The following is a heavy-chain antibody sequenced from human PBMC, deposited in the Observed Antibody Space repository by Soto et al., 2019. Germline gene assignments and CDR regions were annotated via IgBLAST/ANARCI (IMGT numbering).Heavy chain of an antibody. CDR1: GFTFSSYW. J-gene: IGHJ6*02. CDR3: ARGGPNWDYYFYGMDV. D-gene: IGHD2-8*01. Sequence: GGFLRLSCAASGFTFSSYWMSWVRQAPGKGLEWVANIKQDGSEKYYVDSVKGRFTISRDNARNSLYLQMNSLRAADTAVYYCARGGPNWDYYFYGMDVWGQGTTVTVSS. CDR2: IKQDGSEK. V-gene: IGHV3-7*04.